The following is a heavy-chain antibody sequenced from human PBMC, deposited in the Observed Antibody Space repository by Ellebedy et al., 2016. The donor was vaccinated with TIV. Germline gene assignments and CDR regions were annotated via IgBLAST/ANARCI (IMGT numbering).Heavy chain of an antibody. V-gene: IGHV3-23*01. D-gene: IGHD6-6*01. CDR1: GFRFSTYA. CDR2: LGGSGEAT. CDR3: AKDGRAARPYYLDY. Sequence: GGSLRLXXAASGFRFSTYAMSWVRQTPWKGLEWISGLGGSGEATYYADSVKGRFSISRDNSKNTLYLQMNSLRAEDTAVYYCAKDGRAARPYYLDYWGQGTLVTVSS. J-gene: IGHJ4*02.